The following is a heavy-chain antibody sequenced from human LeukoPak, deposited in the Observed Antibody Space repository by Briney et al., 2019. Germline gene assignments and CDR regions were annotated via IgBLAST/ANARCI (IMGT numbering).Heavy chain of an antibody. CDR3: ARDQVGDYGMDA. CDR2: ISYDGSNK. J-gene: IGHJ6*02. D-gene: IGHD3-16*01. Sequence: GGSLRLSCAASGFTFSSYAMHWVRQAPGKGLEWVAVISYDGSNKYYADSVKGRFTISRDNSKNTLYLQMNSLRAEDTAVYYCARDQVGDYGMDAWGQGTTVTVSS. V-gene: IGHV3-30*04. CDR1: GFTFSSYA.